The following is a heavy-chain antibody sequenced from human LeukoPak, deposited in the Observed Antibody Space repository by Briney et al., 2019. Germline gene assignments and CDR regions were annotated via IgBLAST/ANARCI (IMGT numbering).Heavy chain of an antibody. CDR1: GVSISSGTYS. D-gene: IGHD1-26*01. CDR2: IYHSGST. V-gene: IGHV4-30-2*01. CDR3: ARANSGSSLDY. Sequence: SETLSLTCAVSGVSISSGTYSWTWIRQPPGKGLEWIGYIYHSGSTYYNPSLKSRVTISVDKSKNQFSLKLSSVTAADTAVYYCARANSGSSLDYWGQGTLVTVSS. J-gene: IGHJ4*02.